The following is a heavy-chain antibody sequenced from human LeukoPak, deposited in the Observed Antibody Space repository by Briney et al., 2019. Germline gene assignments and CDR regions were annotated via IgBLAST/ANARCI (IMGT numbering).Heavy chain of an antibody. Sequence: ASVKVSCKASGGTFSSYAISWVRQAPGQGLEWMGRIIAIFGIANYAQKFQGRVTITADKSTSTAYMELSSLRSGDTAVYYCARWTPSLGDSSGYYYVGYFQHWGQGTLVTVSS. CDR2: IIAIFGIA. D-gene: IGHD3-22*01. J-gene: IGHJ1*01. V-gene: IGHV1-69*04. CDR1: GGTFSSYA. CDR3: ARWTPSLGDSSGYYYVGYFQH.